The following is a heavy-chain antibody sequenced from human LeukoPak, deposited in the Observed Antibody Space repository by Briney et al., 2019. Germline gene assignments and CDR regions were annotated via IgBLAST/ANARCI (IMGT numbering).Heavy chain of an antibody. D-gene: IGHD3-10*01. CDR3: ARVLPYYGSGPWYFDY. CDR2: ISSSGSTI. CDR1: GFTFSDYY. V-gene: IGHV3-11*01. J-gene: IGHJ4*02. Sequence: GGSLRLSCAASGFTFSDYYMSWIRQAPGKGLEWVSYISSSGSTIYYADSVKGRFTISRDNAKNSLYLQMNSLRSEDTAVYYCARVLPYYGSGPWYFDYWGQGTLVTVSS.